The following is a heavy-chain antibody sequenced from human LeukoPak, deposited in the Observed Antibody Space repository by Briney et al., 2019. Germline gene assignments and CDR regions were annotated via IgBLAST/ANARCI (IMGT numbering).Heavy chain of an antibody. D-gene: IGHD1-26*01. J-gene: IGHJ4*02. Sequence: GGSLRLSCAASGFTFSSYEMNWVRQAPGKGLEWVSLIHRDGRTTYYADSVKGRFAISRDNSRRSLYLQINSLRTEDTALYHCAKTRRSGTEYGDFDHWGQGTLVTVSS. CDR2: IHRDGRTT. CDR1: GFTFSSYE. V-gene: IGHV3-43*02. CDR3: AKTRRSGTEYGDFDH.